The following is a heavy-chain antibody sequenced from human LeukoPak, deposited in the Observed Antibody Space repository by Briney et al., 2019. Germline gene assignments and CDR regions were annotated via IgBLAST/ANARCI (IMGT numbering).Heavy chain of an antibody. V-gene: IGHV3-9*01. Sequence: SLRLSCAASGFTFDDYAMHWVRQAPGKGLEWVSGISWNSGSIGYADSVKGRFTISRDNAKNSLYLQMNSLRAEDTALYYCAKDMRSSGPYAFDIWGQGTMVTVSS. CDR2: ISWNSGSI. J-gene: IGHJ3*02. CDR3: AKDMRSSGPYAFDI. D-gene: IGHD6-19*01. CDR1: GFTFDDYA.